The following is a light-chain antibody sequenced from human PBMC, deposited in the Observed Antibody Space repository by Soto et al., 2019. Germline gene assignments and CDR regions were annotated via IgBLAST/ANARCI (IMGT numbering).Light chain of an antibody. Sequence: QSALTQPPAVSGSPGQSITISCTGTSSDIGHYDYVSWYQQHPGKAPKLMIYHVTYRPSGVSNRYSGSKSGNSASLTISGLQADDEADYYCCSLTTSHTYVFGSGTKVTVL. V-gene: IGLV2-14*03. CDR2: HVT. CDR3: CSLTTSHTYV. CDR1: SSDIGHYDY. J-gene: IGLJ1*01.